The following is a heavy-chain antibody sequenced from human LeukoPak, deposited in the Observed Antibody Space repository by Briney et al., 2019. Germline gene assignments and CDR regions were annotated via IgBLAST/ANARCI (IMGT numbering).Heavy chain of an antibody. CDR3: AGAAYYYYGMDV. Sequence: SETLSLTCTVSGGSISSYHWSWIRQPPGKGLEWIGYIYYSGSTNYNPSLKSRVTISVDTSKNQFSLKLSSVTAADTAVYYCAGAAYYYYGMDVWGQGTTVTVSS. CDR2: IYYSGST. CDR1: GGSISSYH. J-gene: IGHJ6*02. V-gene: IGHV4-59*01.